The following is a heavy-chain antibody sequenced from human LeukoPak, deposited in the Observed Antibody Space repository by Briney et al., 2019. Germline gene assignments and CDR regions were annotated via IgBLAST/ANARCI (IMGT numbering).Heavy chain of an antibody. CDR1: GYSFATSW. V-gene: IGHV5-51*01. Sequence: GESLKISCKGSGYSFATSWIGWVRQMPGKGLEWMGIIYPGDSDTRYSPSFQGQVTISADKSISTAYLQWSSLKASDTAMYYCARHNRLGIAAAGTPYYYYGMDVWGQGTTVTVSS. D-gene: IGHD6-13*01. J-gene: IGHJ6*02. CDR3: ARHNRLGIAAAGTPYYYYGMDV. CDR2: IYPGDSDT.